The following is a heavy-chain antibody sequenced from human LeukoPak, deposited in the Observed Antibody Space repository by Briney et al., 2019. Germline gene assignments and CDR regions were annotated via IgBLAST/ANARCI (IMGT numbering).Heavy chain of an antibody. J-gene: IGHJ4*02. CDR2: IKSKTDGGTT. Sequence: GGSLRLSCAASGFTFNNAWMSWVRQAPGKGLEWVGRIKSKTDGGTTDYAAPVKGRFTISGDDSKNTAYLQMNSLRAEDTAVYYCARSLVPAASRRDRYFDYWGQGTLVTVSS. D-gene: IGHD2-2*01. CDR3: ARSLVPAASRRDRYFDY. V-gene: IGHV3-15*01. CDR1: GFTFNNAW.